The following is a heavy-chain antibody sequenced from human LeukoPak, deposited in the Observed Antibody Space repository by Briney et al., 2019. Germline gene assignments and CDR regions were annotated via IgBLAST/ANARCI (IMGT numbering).Heavy chain of an antibody. V-gene: IGHV3-66*01. Sequence: PGGSLRLSCAASGFTVSSNYMSWVRQAPGKGLEWVSVIYSGGSTYYADSVKGRFTISRDSSKNTLYLQMNSLRAEDTAVYYCARVMIGTVNWFDPWGQGTLVTVSS. CDR2: IYSGGST. CDR3: ARVMIGTVNWFDP. J-gene: IGHJ5*02. D-gene: IGHD3-22*01. CDR1: GFTVSSNY.